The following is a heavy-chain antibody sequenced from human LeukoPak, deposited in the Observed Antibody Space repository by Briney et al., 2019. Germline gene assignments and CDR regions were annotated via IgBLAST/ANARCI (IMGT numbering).Heavy chain of an antibody. Sequence: GGSLRLSCAVSGITLSNYGMSWVRQAPGKGLEWVSGINWNGGSTGYADSVKGRFTISRDNAKNSLYLQMNSLRAEDTALYYCARALVGATINANYYYYYMDVWGKGTTVTVSS. D-gene: IGHD1-26*01. CDR2: INWNGGST. CDR3: ARALVGATINANYYYYYMDV. V-gene: IGHV3-20*04. CDR1: GITLSNYG. J-gene: IGHJ6*03.